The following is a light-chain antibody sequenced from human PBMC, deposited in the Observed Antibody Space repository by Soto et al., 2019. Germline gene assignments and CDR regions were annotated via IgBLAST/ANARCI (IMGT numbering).Light chain of an antibody. J-gene: IGKJ1*01. CDR3: QQYNSYRT. Sequence: DIQMTQSPSTLSASVGDRVTITCRASQSISSWLAWYQQKPGKAPKPLIYDASSLESGVPSRFSGSGSGTEFTLTISSLQPDDFATYYCQQYNSYRTFGQGTEVDIK. CDR1: QSISSW. V-gene: IGKV1-5*01. CDR2: DAS.